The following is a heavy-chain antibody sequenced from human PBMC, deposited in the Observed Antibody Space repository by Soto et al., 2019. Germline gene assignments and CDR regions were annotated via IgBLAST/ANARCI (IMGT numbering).Heavy chain of an antibody. D-gene: IGHD4-17*01. Sequence: SETLSLTCTVSGGSISSYYWSWIRQPPGKGLEWIGYIYYSGSTNYNPSLKSRVTISVDTSKNQFSLKLSSVTAADTAVYYCARDTTVTAGYYYYMDVWGKGTTVTVSS. CDR2: IYYSGST. V-gene: IGHV4-59*01. J-gene: IGHJ6*03. CDR1: GGSISSYY. CDR3: ARDTTVTAGYYYYMDV.